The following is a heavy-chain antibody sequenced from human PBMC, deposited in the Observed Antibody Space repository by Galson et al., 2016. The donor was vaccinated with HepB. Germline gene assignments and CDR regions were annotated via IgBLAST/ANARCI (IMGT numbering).Heavy chain of an antibody. CDR1: GFSFSSCA. J-gene: IGHJ4*02. V-gene: IGHV3-30-3*01. D-gene: IGHD6-13*01. Sequence: SLRLSCAASGFSFSSCAMHWVRQAPGKGPECVAFISFDESIKLYSDSVRGRFPISRDNSKNTLYLQMNSLRAEDTAVYYCAREDSTIAAASFDYWGQGTLVTVSS. CDR3: AREDSTIAAASFDY. CDR2: ISFDESIK.